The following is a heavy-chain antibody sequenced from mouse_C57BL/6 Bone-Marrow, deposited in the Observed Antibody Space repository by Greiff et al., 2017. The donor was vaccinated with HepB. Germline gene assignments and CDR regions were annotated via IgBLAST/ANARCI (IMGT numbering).Heavy chain of an antibody. V-gene: IGHV1-87*01. CDR2: GQRLDRIG. J-gene: IGHJ2*01. CDR3: SEDSAVYYCAPSLYFDY. CDR1: YTFFRRVH. Sequence: QVQLQQSGPELARPWASVKISCQAFYTFFRRVHFAFRDTNYWVQRVKQRPGQRLDRIGAIHPGNGDTSYNKKYKAKATLTADKSSSTAYMQTSSLTSEDSAVYYCAPSLYFDYWGQGTTLTVSS.